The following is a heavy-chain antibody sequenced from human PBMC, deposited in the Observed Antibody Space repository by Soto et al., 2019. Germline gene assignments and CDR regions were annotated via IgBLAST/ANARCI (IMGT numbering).Heavy chain of an antibody. CDR2: IYSGGGK. V-gene: IGHV3-53*01. CDR3: ARSDPAYAYGLNV. J-gene: IGHJ6*02. CDR1: GFTVTAHY. D-gene: IGHD3-10*01. Sequence: EAQLVESGGGLIQPGGFLRLSCAASGFTVTAHYVAWVRQAPGRGLEWVSLIYSGGGKYYADSVKGRFTISRDTSEKTFYLQMNSLRSEDTAVYYCARSDPAYAYGLNVWGQGTTVTVSS.